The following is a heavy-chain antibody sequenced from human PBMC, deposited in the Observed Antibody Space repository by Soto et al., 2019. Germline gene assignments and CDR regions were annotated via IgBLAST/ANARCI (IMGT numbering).Heavy chain of an antibody. CDR3: ARADCSGGSCYPFNLDMDF. D-gene: IGHD2-15*01. CDR2: MNPNSGNT. V-gene: IGHV1-8*01. CDR1: GYTFTSYD. J-gene: IGHJ6*03. Sequence: ASVKVSCKASGYTFTSYDINWVRQATGQGLEWMGWMNPNSGNTGYAQKFQGRVTMTRNTSISTAYMELSSLRSEDTAVYYCARADCSGGSCYPFNLDMDFWGKGTTVTVSS.